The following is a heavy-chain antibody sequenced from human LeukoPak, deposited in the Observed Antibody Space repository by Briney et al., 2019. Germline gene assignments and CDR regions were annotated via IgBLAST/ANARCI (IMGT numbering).Heavy chain of an antibody. V-gene: IGHV3-7*01. Sequence: GGSLRLSCAASGFTFSSYWMSWVRQAPGKGLEWVANIKQDGSEKYYVDSVKGRFTISRDNAKNSLYLQMNSLRAEDTAVYYSASSYSYGLPFDYWGQGTLVTVSS. J-gene: IGHJ4*02. CDR1: GFTFSSYW. CDR2: IKQDGSEK. CDR3: ASSYSYGLPFDY. D-gene: IGHD5-18*01.